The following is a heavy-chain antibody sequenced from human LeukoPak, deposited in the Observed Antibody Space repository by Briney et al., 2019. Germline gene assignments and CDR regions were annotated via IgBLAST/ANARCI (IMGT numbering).Heavy chain of an antibody. D-gene: IGHD2-8*01. CDR1: SGSFSGYY. J-gene: IGHJ4*02. V-gene: IGHV4-34*01. CDR3: ARGLIVRY. Sequence: SETLSLTCAVYSGSFSGYYWSWIRQPPGKGLEWIGEINHSGSTNYNPSLKSRVTISVDTSKNQFSLKLSSVTAADTAVYYCARGLIVRYWGQGTLVTVSS. CDR2: INHSGST.